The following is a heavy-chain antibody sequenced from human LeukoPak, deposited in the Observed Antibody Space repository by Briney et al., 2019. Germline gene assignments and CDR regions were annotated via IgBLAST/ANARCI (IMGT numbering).Heavy chain of an antibody. CDR1: GGSISSSSYY. Sequence: PSETLSLTCTVSGGSISSSSYYWSWIRQPAGKGLEWIGRIYTSGSTNYNPSLKSRVTMSVDTSKNQFSLKLSSVTAADTAVYYCARDLGRYQLRYYYYYGMDVWGQGTTVTVSS. CDR3: ARDLGRYQLRYYYYYGMDV. CDR2: IYTSGST. V-gene: IGHV4-61*02. J-gene: IGHJ6*02. D-gene: IGHD2-2*01.